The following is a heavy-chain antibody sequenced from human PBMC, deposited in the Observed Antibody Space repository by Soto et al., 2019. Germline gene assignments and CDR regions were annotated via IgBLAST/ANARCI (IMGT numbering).Heavy chain of an antibody. CDR2: IYYSGST. D-gene: IGHD3-10*01. J-gene: IGHJ6*04. CDR1: GGSISSSSYY. Sequence: SETLSLTCTVSGGSISSSSYYWGWIRQPPGKGLEWIGSIYYSGSTYYNPSLKSRVTISVDTSKNQFSLKLSSVTAADTAVYYCASLWFGELSPSPSSSEYYGMDVWGKGTTVTVSS. V-gene: IGHV4-39*01. CDR3: ASLWFGELSPSPSSSEYYGMDV.